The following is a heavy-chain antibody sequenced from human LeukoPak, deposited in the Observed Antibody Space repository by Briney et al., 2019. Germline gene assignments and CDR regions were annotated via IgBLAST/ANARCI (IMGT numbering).Heavy chain of an antibody. J-gene: IGHJ2*01. CDR2: IYSGGST. Sequence: PGGSLRLSCAASGFTVSNNYMSWVRQAPGKGLEWVSVIYSGGSTYYADSVKGRFTISRDNSKNTLYLQMNSLRAEDTAVYYCARDGLWFGEFPNWYFDLWGRGTLVTVSS. CDR3: ARDGLWFGEFPNWYFDL. CDR1: GFTVSNNY. D-gene: IGHD3-10*01. V-gene: IGHV3-53*01.